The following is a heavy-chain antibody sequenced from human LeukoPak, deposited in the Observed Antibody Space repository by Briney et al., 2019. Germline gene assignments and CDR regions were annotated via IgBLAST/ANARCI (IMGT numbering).Heavy chain of an antibody. CDR3: ARGFCSGGSCYSY. V-gene: IGHV4-39*07. Sequence: SETLSLTCTVSGDSFTSVTDYWAWIRQPPGKGLEWIASGDYSGGTYYNPSLESRVAISADTSKNQFSLKLSSVTAADTAVYYCARGFCSGGSCYSYWGQGTLVTVSS. CDR2: GDYSGGT. CDR1: GDSFTSVTDY. J-gene: IGHJ4*02. D-gene: IGHD2-15*01.